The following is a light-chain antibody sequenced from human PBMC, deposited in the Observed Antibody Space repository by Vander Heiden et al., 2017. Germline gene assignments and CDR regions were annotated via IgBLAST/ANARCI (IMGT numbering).Light chain of an antibody. CDR1: ALPKQY. CDR2: KDS. J-gene: IGLJ2*01. Sequence: SYELTQPPPGSVAPGQTARITCSGDALPKQYAYWYQQKPGQAPVLVIYKDSERPSGIPERISGSSSGTTVTLTISGVQAEDEADYYCQSADSSGTYHVVFGGGTKLTVL. CDR3: QSADSSGTYHVV. V-gene: IGLV3-25*03.